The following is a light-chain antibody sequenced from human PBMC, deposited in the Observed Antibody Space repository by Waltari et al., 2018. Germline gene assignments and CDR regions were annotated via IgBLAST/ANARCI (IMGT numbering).Light chain of an antibody. Sequence: DIVLTQSPLSLPVTPGEPASISCRSSQSLLNNNGYTYLDWYLQKPGQSPQLLIFLCSSRAAGVPDRFRGSGSGTDFTLKIRGVAADDVGVYYCMQTLQTPITFGQGTRLEI. CDR3: MQTLQTPIT. J-gene: IGKJ5*01. V-gene: IGKV2-28*01. CDR2: LCS. CDR1: QSLLNNNGYTY.